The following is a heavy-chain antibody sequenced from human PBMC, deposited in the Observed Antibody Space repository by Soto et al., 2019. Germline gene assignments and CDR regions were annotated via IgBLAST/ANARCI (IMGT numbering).Heavy chain of an antibody. CDR3: SRSLAIDFDS. J-gene: IGHJ4*02. V-gene: IGHV3-49*04. CDR2: IRRIAYGGTT. CDR1: GFNFAAYT. Sequence: PGGSLRLSXSASGFNFAAYTMSWVRLTPGKGLEWVGFIRRIAYGGTTDYAASVKGRFTISRDDSRKIVYLQMSRLKIEDTAVYYCSRSLAIDFDSWGQGTLVTV.